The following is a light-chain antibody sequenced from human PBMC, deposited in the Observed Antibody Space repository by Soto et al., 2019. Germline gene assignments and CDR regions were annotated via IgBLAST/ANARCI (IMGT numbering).Light chain of an antibody. CDR3: QQRRNWPLT. CDR2: DAS. V-gene: IGKV3-11*01. CDR1: QSISSY. Sequence: EIVLTQSPATLSLSPGDSATLSCRARQSISSYLAWYQQKPGQAPRLLIYDASNRATGIPARFSGSGSGTDFTLTIRSLEPEDFAVYYCQQRRNWPLTFGGGTKVEI. J-gene: IGKJ4*01.